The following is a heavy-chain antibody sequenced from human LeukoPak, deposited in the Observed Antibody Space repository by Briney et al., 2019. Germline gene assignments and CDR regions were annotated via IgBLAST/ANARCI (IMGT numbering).Heavy chain of an antibody. CDR3: AREDYGDYAGSFDY. CDR1: GFTFSSYE. J-gene: IGHJ4*02. Sequence: GGSLRLSCAASGFTFSSYEMNWVGQPPRKGLEWVSYISSSGSTIYYADSVKGPFTISRDNAKNSLYLQMNSLRAEDTAVYYCAREDYGDYAGSFDYWGQGTLVTVSS. D-gene: IGHD4-17*01. V-gene: IGHV3-48*03. CDR2: ISSSGSTI.